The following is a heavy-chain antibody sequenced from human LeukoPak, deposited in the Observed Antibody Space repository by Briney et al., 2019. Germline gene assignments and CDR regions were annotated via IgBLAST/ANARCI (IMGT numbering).Heavy chain of an antibody. CDR1: GFTFSSYS. J-gene: IGHJ4*02. Sequence: GGSLRLPCAASGFTFSSYSMNWVRQAPGKGLEWVSSISSSSNYINYADSVKGRFTISRDNAKNSLYLQMNSLRAEDTAVYYCAMGSQIREADYWGQGTLVTVSS. V-gene: IGHV3-21*04. CDR3: AMGSQIREADY. CDR2: ISSSSNYI. D-gene: IGHD3-10*01.